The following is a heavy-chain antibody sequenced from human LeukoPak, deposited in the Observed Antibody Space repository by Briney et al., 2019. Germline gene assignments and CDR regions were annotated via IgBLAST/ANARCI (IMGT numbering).Heavy chain of an antibody. CDR3: AKGGAAACFDY. V-gene: IGHV3-48*01. Sequence: GGSLRLSCAASGFTFSSYSMNWVRQAPGKGLEWVSYISSSSSTIYYADSVKGRFTISRDNAKNSLYLLMNSLRAEDTAVYYCAKGGAAACFDYWGQGTLVTVSS. J-gene: IGHJ4*02. CDR1: GFTFSSYS. D-gene: IGHD6-13*01. CDR2: ISSSSSTI.